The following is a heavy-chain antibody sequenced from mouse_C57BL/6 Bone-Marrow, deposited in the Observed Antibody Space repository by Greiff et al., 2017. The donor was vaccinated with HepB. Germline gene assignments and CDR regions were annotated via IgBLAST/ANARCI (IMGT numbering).Heavy chain of an antibody. CDR1: GYTFTSYG. Sequence: VQGVESGAELARPGASVKLSCKASGYTFTSYGISWVKQRTGQGLEWIGEIYPRSGNTYYNEKFKGKATLTADKSSSTAYMELRSLTSEDSAVYFCARTYYDYDGLDYWGQGTTLTVSS. D-gene: IGHD2-4*01. CDR2: IYPRSGNT. CDR3: ARTYYDYDGLDY. V-gene: IGHV1-81*01. J-gene: IGHJ2*01.